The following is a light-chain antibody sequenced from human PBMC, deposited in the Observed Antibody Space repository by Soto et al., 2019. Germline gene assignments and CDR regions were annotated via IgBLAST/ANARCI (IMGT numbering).Light chain of an antibody. V-gene: IGKV3D-20*01. CDR1: QSVSNNY. Sequence: ETVLTQSPGTLSLSPGERATLSCGASQSVSNNYLAWYQQKPGLAPRLLIYDASSRATGIPDRFSGSGSGTDFTLTISKLEPEDFAVYYCQQYDNWPPYTFGQGTRLEI. CDR2: DAS. J-gene: IGKJ2*01. CDR3: QQYDNWPPYT.